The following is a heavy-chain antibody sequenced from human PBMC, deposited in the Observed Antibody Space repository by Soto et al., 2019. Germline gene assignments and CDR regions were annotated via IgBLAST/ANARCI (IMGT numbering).Heavy chain of an antibody. CDR2: ITSSGTTV. CDR3: ARGSSTGEYFFDF. D-gene: IGHD2-2*01. Sequence: GGSLRLSCAASGFTFGSYSLNWVRQAPGKGLEWVSYITSSGTTVYYADSVRGRFTISRDNAKNSLYLQMNSLRADYTAVYYCARGSSTGEYFFDFWGQGSLVTVSS. V-gene: IGHV3-48*01. J-gene: IGHJ4*02. CDR1: GFTFGSYS.